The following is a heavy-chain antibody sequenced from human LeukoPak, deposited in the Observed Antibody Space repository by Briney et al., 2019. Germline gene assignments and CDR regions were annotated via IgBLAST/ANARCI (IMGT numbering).Heavy chain of an antibody. CDR2: INHSGST. CDR3: ARGRRFDGSGSYYRY. D-gene: IGHD3-10*01. CDR1: GGSFSGYY. J-gene: IGHJ4*02. Sequence: SETLSLTCAVYGGSFSGYYWSWIRQPPGKGLEWIGEINHSGSTNYNPSLKSRVTISVDTSKNQFSLKLSSVTAADTAVYYCARGRRFDGSGSYYRYWGQGTLVTVSS. V-gene: IGHV4-34*01.